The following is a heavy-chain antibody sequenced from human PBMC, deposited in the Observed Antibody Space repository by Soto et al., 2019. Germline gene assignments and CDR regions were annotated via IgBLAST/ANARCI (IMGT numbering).Heavy chain of an antibody. CDR3: ALADIVVVPAATATRYYGMDV. Sequence: GGSLRLSCAASGFTFSSYAMHWVRQAPGKGLEWVAVISYDGSNKYYADSVKGRFTISRDNSKNTLYLQMNSLRSEDTAVYYCALADIVVVPAATATRYYGMDVWGQGTTVTVSS. D-gene: IGHD2-2*01. V-gene: IGHV3-30-3*01. CDR2: ISYDGSNK. CDR1: GFTFSSYA. J-gene: IGHJ6*02.